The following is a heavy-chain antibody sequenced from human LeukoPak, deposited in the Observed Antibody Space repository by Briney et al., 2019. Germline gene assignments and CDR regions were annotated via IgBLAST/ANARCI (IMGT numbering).Heavy chain of an antibody. V-gene: IGHV3-23*01. J-gene: IGHJ4*02. CDR3: ASLDSSGYLYYFDY. Sequence: GGSLRLSCAASGFTFSSYAMSWVRQAPGKGLEWVSAISGSGGSTYYADSVKGRFTISRDNSKNTLYLQGNSLRAEDTAVYYCASLDSSGYLYYFDYWGQGIPVTVSS. D-gene: IGHD3-22*01. CDR1: GFTFSSYA. CDR2: ISGSGGST.